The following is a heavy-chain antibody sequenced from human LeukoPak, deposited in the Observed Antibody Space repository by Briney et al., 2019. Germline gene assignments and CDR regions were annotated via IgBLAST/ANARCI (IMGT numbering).Heavy chain of an antibody. CDR1: GFTFSIYG. V-gene: IGHV3-33*01. CDR3: AIDREVGYYYDSSGYSSFNY. CDR2: IWYDGTNK. Sequence: PGGSLRLSCVVSGFTFSIYGMHWVRQAPGKGLEWVAVIWYDGTNKYYADSVKGRFTISRDNSKNTLYLQMNSLRAEDTAVYYCAIDREVGYYYDSSGYSSFNYWGQGTLVTVSS. J-gene: IGHJ4*02. D-gene: IGHD3-22*01.